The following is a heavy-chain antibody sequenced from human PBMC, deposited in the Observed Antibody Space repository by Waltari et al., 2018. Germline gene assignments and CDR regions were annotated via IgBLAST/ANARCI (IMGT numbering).Heavy chain of an antibody. J-gene: IGHJ4*02. D-gene: IGHD3-3*01. CDR1: GFTFSNAW. CDR3: TTLFGDFWSGYFFDF. CDR2: VKSKSGGGTR. Sequence: EVQLVESGGGLVKPGGSLRLSCAASGFTFSNAWMSWVRQAPGKGLWWGDRVKSKSGGGTRDYAAPVKGRFTISRDESENTLYLQMNSLKTEDTAVQYCTTLFGDFWSGYFFDFWGQGTLVTVSS. V-gene: IGHV3-15*01.